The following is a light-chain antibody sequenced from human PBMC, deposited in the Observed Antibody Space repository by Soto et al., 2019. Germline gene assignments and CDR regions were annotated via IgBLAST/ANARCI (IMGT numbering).Light chain of an antibody. CDR2: DAS. V-gene: IGKV1-5*01. CDR3: QQYNKYST. Sequence: DIQMTQSPSTLSASVGDRVTITCRSSQSIGSWLAWYQQKPGKAPKLLIYDASGLERGVPSRFSGSGSGTECTLTISSLQPDDFATYYCQQYNKYSTFGGGTKVEIK. CDR1: QSIGSW. J-gene: IGKJ4*01.